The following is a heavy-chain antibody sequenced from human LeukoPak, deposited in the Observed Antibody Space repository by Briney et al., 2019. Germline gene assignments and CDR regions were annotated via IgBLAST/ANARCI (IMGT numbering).Heavy chain of an antibody. CDR2: LSRGCAT. CDR3: AKEQRIRHCSEGVCMEGYYFDY. D-gene: IGHD2-8*01. CDR1: GFKLSDCY. Sequence: GGSLRLSCSASGFKLSDCYMSWVGQTPAQGLEWVSGLSRGCATNYADSVKGRFTISRDYSKNRVFLKMDSLRPEDTAVYYCAKEQRIRHCSEGVCMEGYYFDYWGQGSLVTVSS. J-gene: IGHJ4*02. V-gene: IGHV3-23*01.